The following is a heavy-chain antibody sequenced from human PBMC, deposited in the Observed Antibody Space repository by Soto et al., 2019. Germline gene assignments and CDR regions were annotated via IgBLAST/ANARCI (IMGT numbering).Heavy chain of an antibody. CDR1: VFTFSDSG. J-gene: IGHJ4*02. D-gene: IGHD6-19*01. CDR3: RAMAGIDY. V-gene: IGHV3-73*01. Sequence: PGGSLRLSCAASVFTFSDSGVHWVRQASGKGLEWVGRIKTKSSNYATAYAASVKGRFTISRDDSKNMAYLQINSLKTEDTAMYYCRAMAGIDYWGQGTLVTVSS. CDR2: IKTKSSNYAT.